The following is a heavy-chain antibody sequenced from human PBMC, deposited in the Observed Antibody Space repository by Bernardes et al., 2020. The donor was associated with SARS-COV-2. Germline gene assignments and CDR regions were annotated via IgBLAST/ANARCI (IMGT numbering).Heavy chain of an antibody. CDR1: GFTIRSYA. Sequence: GGSLRLSCAASGFTIRSYAMTWVRQAPGKGLEWVSVIGTEGGGIHYADSVKGRFTISRDTSKNTLYLQMTSLRVEDTAVYYCARLPGIAVAGYYYYYGMDVWGQGTTVTVSS. CDR3: ARLPGIAVAGYYYYYGMDV. D-gene: IGHD6-19*01. CDR2: IGTEGGGI. V-gene: IGHV3-23*01. J-gene: IGHJ6*02.